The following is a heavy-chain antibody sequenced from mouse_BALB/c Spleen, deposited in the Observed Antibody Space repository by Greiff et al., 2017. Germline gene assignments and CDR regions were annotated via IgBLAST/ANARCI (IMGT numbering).Heavy chain of an antibody. V-gene: IGHV1-82*01. D-gene: IGHD1-1*01. J-gene: IGHJ2*01. Sequence: QVQLQQSGPELVKPGASVKISCKASGYAFSSSWMNWVKQRPGQGLEWIGRIYPGDGDTNYNGKFKGKATLTADKSSSTAYMQLSSLTSVDSAVYFCARISALTTVVADYWGQGTTLTVSS. CDR1: GYAFSSSW. CDR2: IYPGDGDT. CDR3: ARISALTTVVADY.